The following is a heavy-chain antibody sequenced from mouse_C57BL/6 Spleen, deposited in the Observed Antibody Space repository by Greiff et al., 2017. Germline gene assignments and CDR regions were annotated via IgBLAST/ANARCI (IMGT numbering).Heavy chain of an antibody. CDR1: GYSFTSYY. CDR3: ARGWYYSNHFDY. Sequence: QVQLQQSGPELVKPGASVKISCKASGYSFTSYYIHWVKQRPGQGLEWIGWIYPGSGNTKYNEKFKGKATLTAYTSSSTAYMQLSSLTYEDSAVYYCARGWYYSNHFDYWGQGTTLTVSS. CDR2: IYPGSGNT. J-gene: IGHJ2*01. V-gene: IGHV1-66*01. D-gene: IGHD2-5*01.